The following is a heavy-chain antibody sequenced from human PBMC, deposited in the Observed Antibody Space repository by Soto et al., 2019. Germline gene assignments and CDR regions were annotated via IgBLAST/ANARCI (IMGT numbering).Heavy chain of an antibody. CDR2: LYYGRSA. Sequence: QVQLQESGPGLVKPSETLSLTCAVSGDSISSYYCMWIRQPPGKGLESIGYLYYGRSANYNPSLKXRXTXSXYTSTNQCSLTLSSMTAADTAVYYCALRGMAVVPEYWGQGTLVTVSS. D-gene: IGHD3-22*01. CDR1: GDSISSYY. V-gene: IGHV4-59*01. CDR3: ALRGMAVVPEY. J-gene: IGHJ4*02.